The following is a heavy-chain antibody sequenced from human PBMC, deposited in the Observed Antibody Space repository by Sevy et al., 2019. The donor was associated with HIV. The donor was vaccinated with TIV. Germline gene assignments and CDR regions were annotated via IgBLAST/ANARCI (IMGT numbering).Heavy chain of an antibody. CDR3: ARGQLLQFLEWPSYGLDV. V-gene: IGHV3-74*01. Sequence: GGSLRLSCAVSGFTFSSHWMFWVRQAPGKGLVWVSHINSHGTITNYADSVKGRFAISRDNTKNTIYLQMNSLRAEDTAVYYCARGQLLQFLEWPSYGLDVWGQGPRSPSP. CDR2: INSHGTIT. CDR1: GFTFSSHW. J-gene: IGHJ6*02. D-gene: IGHD3-3*01.